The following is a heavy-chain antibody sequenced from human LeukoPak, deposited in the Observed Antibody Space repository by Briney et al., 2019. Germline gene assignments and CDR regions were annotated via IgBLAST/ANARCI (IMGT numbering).Heavy chain of an antibody. V-gene: IGHV4-4*09. J-gene: IGHJ6*03. CDR3: ARQYPHYYYLDV. Sequence: SETLSLTCTVSGGSISSYYWSWIRQPPGKGLEWIGYIYTSGSTNYNPSLKSRVTISVDTSKNQFSLKLSSVTAADTAVYYCARQYPHYYYLDVWGKGTTVTVSS. CDR1: GGSISSYY. D-gene: IGHD4-11*01. CDR2: IYTSGST.